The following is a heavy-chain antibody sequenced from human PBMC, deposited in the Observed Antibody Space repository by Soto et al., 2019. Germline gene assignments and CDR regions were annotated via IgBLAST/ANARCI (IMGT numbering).Heavy chain of an antibody. CDR2: IRYDGSNQ. J-gene: IGHJ6*02. V-gene: IGHV3-33*01. D-gene: IGHD1-26*01. CDR1: GFTFSTYG. Sequence: GGSLRLSCAASGFTFSTYGMHWARQAPGKGLEWVAGIRYDGSNQYYADSVKGQFTISRDNSKNTLYMQMDSLRADDTAVYYCARDFTAGATYSGPSYYAMDVWGQGTTVTVSS. CDR3: ARDFTAGATYSGPSYYAMDV.